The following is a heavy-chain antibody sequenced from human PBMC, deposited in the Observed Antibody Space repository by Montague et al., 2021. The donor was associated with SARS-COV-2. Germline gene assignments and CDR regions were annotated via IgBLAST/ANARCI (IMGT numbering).Heavy chain of an antibody. CDR3: ARQLRVRRTWQVGDYNHYGMDV. D-gene: IGHD3-10*01. J-gene: IGHJ6*02. CDR2: IYYSGST. V-gene: IGHV4-59*08. Sequence: SETLSLTCTVSGGSISNYHWNWIRQPPGKGLEWIAYIYYSGSTNXNPXLQSRVTISVDTSRNQFSLRLTSVTAADTAVYYCARQLRVRRTWQVGDYNHYGMDVWGQGTTVSVSS. CDR1: GGSISNYH.